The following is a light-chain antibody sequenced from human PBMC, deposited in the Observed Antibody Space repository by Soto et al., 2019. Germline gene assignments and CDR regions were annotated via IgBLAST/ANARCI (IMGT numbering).Light chain of an antibody. CDR1: QTISSW. V-gene: IGKV1-5*03. CDR2: KTS. CDR3: QQYNTYS. J-gene: IGKJ2*01. Sequence: DFQMTQSPSTLPASVGDRVTITCRASQTISSWLAWYQQKPGKAPKLLIYKTSTLESGVPSRFSGSGSGTEFTLTISNLQPDDFATYYCQQYNTYSFGQGTKVDI.